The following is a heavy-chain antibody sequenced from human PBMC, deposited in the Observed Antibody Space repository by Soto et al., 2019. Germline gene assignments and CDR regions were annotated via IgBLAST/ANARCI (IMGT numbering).Heavy chain of an antibody. Sequence: ASVKVSCKASGYTFTSYGISWVRQAPGQRLEWMGWISAYNGNTNYAQKLQGRVTMTTDTSTSTAYMELRSLRSDDTAVYYCARYRDIVVVPAAGNWFDPWGQGTLVTVSS. J-gene: IGHJ5*02. D-gene: IGHD2-2*01. CDR3: ARYRDIVVVPAAGNWFDP. CDR1: GYTFTSYG. V-gene: IGHV1-18*01. CDR2: ISAYNGNT.